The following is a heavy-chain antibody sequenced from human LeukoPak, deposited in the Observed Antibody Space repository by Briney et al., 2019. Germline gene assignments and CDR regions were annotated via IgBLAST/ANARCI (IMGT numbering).Heavy chain of an antibody. CDR1: GFTFSSYW. CDR2: IKQDGSEK. D-gene: IGHD3-10*01. CDR3: ARDKGGSGSDKNFGY. Sequence: GGSLRLSCAASGFTFSSYWMSWVRQAPGKGLERVANIKQDGSEKCYVDSVKGRFTISRDNAKNSLYLQMNSLRAEDTAVYYCARDKGGSGSDKNFGYWGQGTLVTVSS. J-gene: IGHJ4*02. V-gene: IGHV3-7*01.